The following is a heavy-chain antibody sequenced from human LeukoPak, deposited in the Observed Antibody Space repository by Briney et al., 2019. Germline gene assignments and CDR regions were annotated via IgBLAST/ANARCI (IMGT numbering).Heavy chain of an antibody. CDR3: ARGPYDFWSGYYFSS. CDR2: ISYDGSNK. Sequence: GGSLRLSCAASGFTFSSYAMHWVRQAPGKGLEWVAVISYDGSNKYYADSVKGRFTISRDNSKNTLNLQMNSLRAEDTAVYYCARGPYDFWSGYYFSSWGQGTLVTVSS. J-gene: IGHJ5*02. D-gene: IGHD3-3*01. V-gene: IGHV3-30-3*01. CDR1: GFTFSSYA.